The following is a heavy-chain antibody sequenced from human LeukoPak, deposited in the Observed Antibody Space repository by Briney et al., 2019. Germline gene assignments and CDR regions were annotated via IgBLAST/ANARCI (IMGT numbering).Heavy chain of an antibody. D-gene: IGHD4-17*01. CDR3: ARVRATVITHDAFDI. J-gene: IGHJ3*02. CDR1: GFTFSNYG. CDR2: ISYDGSNK. Sequence: GGSLRLSCAASGFTFSNYGMHWVRQAPGKGLEWVAVISYDGSNKYYADSVKGRFTISRDNSKNTLYLQLNSLRAEDTAVYYCARVRATVITHDAFDIWGQGTMVTVSS. V-gene: IGHV3-30*03.